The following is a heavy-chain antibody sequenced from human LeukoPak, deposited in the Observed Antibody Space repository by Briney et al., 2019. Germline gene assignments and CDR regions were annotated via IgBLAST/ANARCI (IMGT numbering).Heavy chain of an antibody. V-gene: IGHV3-30*02. D-gene: IGHD2-2*01. CDR2: IRYDGSNK. CDR3: AKDLCYSSTIPYYMDV. Sequence: GGSLRLFCAASGFTFSSYGMHWVRQAPGKGLEWVAFIRYDGSNKYYADSVKGRFTISRDNSKNTLYLQMNSLRAEDTAVYYCAKDLCYSSTIPYYMDVWGKGTTVTVSS. CDR1: GFTFSSYG. J-gene: IGHJ6*03.